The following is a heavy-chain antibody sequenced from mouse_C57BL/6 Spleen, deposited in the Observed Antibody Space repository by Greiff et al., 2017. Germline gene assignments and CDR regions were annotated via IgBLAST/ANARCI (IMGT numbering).Heavy chain of an antibody. CDR1: GFTFSSYT. CDR3: ARGPPLYYGSSYGYFDV. V-gene: IGHV5-9*01. D-gene: IGHD1-1*01. J-gene: IGHJ1*03. CDR2: ISGGGGNT. Sequence: EVKLMESGGGLVKPGGSLKLSCAASGFTFSSYTMSWVRQTPEKRLEWVATISGGGGNTYYPDSVKGRFTISRDNAKNTLYLQMSSLRSEDTALYYCARGPPLYYGSSYGYFDVWGTGTTVTVSS.